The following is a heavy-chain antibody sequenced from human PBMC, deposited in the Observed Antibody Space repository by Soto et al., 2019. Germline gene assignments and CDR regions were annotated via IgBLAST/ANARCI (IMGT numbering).Heavy chain of an antibody. CDR2: IYYSGST. CDR1: GGSISSSSYY. D-gene: IGHD6-13*01. Sequence: QLQLQESGPGLVKPSETLSLTCTVSGGSISSSSYYWGWIRQPPGKGLEWIGSIYYSGSTYYNPSLKSRVTISVDTSKNQFSLKLSSVTAADTAVYYCARSQQLVRLVIAYWGQGTLVTVSS. CDR3: ARSQQLVRLVIAY. V-gene: IGHV4-39*01. J-gene: IGHJ4*02.